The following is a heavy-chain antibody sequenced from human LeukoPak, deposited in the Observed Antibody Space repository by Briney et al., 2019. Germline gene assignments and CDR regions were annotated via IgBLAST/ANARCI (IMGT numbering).Heavy chain of an antibody. V-gene: IGHV3-30*04. CDR2: ISYDGSNK. J-gene: IGHJ4*02. CDR3: AKSAEITMIVVVNLDY. D-gene: IGHD3-22*01. Sequence: PGGSLRLSCAASGFTFSSYAMHWVRQAPGKGLEWVAVISYDGSNKYYADSVKGRFTISRDNSKNTLYLQMNSLRAEDTAVYYCAKSAEITMIVVVNLDYWGQGTLVTVSS. CDR1: GFTFSSYA.